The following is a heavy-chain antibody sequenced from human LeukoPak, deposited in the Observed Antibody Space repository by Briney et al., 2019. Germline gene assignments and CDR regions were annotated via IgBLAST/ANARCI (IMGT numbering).Heavy chain of an antibody. D-gene: IGHD7-27*01. CDR1: GFIFSSYW. Sequence: GGSLRLSCAASGFIFSSYWMTWVRQAPRKGLEWVATIRYDGDEKIYVDSVTGRFTISRHNAKNSLFLHMNSLAAEDTAVYYCVRESFSRGDFSWGQGTLVSVSS. CDR2: IRYDGDEK. CDR3: VRESFSRGDFS. V-gene: IGHV3-7*01. J-gene: IGHJ4*02.